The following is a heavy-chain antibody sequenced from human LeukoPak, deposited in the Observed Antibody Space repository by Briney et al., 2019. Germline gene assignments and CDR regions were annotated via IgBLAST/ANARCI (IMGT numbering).Heavy chain of an antibody. CDR2: ISSSGSII. D-gene: IGHD4-17*01. V-gene: IGHV3-48*03. CDR3: ARDLGMTGGDYVSYFDY. Sequence: GGSLRLSCAASGFTFSRYELNWVRQAPGKGLEWVSYISSSGSIIYYADSVKGRFTISRDNAKNSLYLQMNSLRAEDTALYYCARDLGMTGGDYVSYFDYWGQGALVTVSS. J-gene: IGHJ4*02. CDR1: GFTFSRYE.